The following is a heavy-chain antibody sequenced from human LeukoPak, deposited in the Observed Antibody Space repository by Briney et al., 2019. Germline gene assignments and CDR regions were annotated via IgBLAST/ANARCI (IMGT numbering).Heavy chain of an antibody. D-gene: IGHD1-26*01. CDR3: ARGRLGGSYSD. CDR1: GGSFSGYY. CDR2: INHSGST. Sequence: SETLSLTCAVYGGSFSGYYWSWIRQPPGKGLEWIGEINHSGSTNYNPSLKSRVTISVDTSKNQFSLKLSSVTAADTAVSYCARGRLGGSYSDWGQGTLVTVSS. J-gene: IGHJ4*02. V-gene: IGHV4-34*01.